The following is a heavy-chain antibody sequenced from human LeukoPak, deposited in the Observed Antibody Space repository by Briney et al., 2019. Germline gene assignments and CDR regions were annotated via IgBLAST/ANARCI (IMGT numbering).Heavy chain of an antibody. J-gene: IGHJ4*01. D-gene: IGHD1-1*01. CDR1: GFTFSTYA. CDR3: ARDWKADF. CDR2: IDIYSTKT. V-gene: IGHV3-23*05. Sequence: RGSLRLSCATSGFTFSTYAMTWVRQAPGKGLEWVSAIDIYSTKTNYVDSVKGRFTISRDNSKNTLYLQMNSLRGEDTAIYYCARDWKADFWGHGTLVTVSS.